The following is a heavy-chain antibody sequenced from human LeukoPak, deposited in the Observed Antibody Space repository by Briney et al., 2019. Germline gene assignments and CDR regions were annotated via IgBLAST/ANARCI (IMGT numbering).Heavy chain of an antibody. J-gene: IGHJ4*02. V-gene: IGHV3-74*01. CDR3: ARGGSPSDY. CDR2: IHLDGRTT. D-gene: IGHD3-16*01. CDR1: GFTFSSYW. Sequence: GGSLRLSCAASGFTFSSYWMHWVRQRPGKGLVWVSRIHLDGRTTNYADSVKGRFTISRDNARNTLSLEMNSLRPEDTAVYYCARGGSPSDYWGQGTLVSVSS.